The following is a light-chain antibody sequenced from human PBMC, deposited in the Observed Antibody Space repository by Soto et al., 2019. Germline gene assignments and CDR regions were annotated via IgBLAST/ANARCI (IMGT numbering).Light chain of an antibody. CDR1: QSLVYSDGNTY. Sequence: DVVLTQTPLSSPVTLGQPASISCRSSQSLVYSDGNTYLSWLQQRPGQPPRLLIYQISNRFSGVPDRFSGSGAGTDFTLKISRVEAEDDGVYYCMQFAHFPRTFGQGTKVEI. J-gene: IGKJ1*01. V-gene: IGKV2-24*01. CDR3: MQFAHFPRT. CDR2: QIS.